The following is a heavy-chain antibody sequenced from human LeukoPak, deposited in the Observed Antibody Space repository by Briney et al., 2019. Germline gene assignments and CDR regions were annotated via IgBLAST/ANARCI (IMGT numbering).Heavy chain of an antibody. CDR2: IYYSGST. V-gene: IGHV4-30-4*01. J-gene: IGHJ4*02. D-gene: IGHD2-15*01. CDR1: GGSISSGDYY. CDR3: ARVVAANYRPEYFDY. Sequence: SETLSLTCTVSGGSISSGDYYWSWIRQPPGKGLEWIGYIYYSGSTYYNPSLKSRVTISVDTSKNQFSLKLSSVTAADTAVYYCARVVAANYRPEYFDYWGQGTLVTVSS.